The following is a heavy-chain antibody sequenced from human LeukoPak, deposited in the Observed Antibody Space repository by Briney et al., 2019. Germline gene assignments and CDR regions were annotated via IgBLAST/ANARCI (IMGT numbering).Heavy chain of an antibody. CDR3: AREFEDQHHYYYYMDV. D-gene: IGHD3-10*01. CDR1: GGSISSSSDY. Sequence: PSETLSLTCTVSGGSISSSSDYWVWIRQPPGKGLEWIGTIYYSGNTYYKSSLKSRVTMSVDTSKDQFSLKLNSVTAADTAVYYCAREFEDQHHYYYYMDVWGTGTTVTVSS. CDR2: IYYSGNT. V-gene: IGHV4-39*07. J-gene: IGHJ6*03.